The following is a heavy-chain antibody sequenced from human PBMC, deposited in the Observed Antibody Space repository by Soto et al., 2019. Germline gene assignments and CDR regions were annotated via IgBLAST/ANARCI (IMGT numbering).Heavy chain of an antibody. Sequence: SETLSVTCTVSGGSISSSNYYWGWIRQPPGKGLEWIGSIYYSGSTYYNPSLKSRVTISVDTSKNQFSLKLSSVTAADTAVYYCATQEVGGSYVYTFDPWGQGTLVTVSS. D-gene: IGHD1-26*01. CDR2: IYYSGST. J-gene: IGHJ5*02. CDR3: ATQEVGGSYVYTFDP. V-gene: IGHV4-39*01. CDR1: GGSISSSNYY.